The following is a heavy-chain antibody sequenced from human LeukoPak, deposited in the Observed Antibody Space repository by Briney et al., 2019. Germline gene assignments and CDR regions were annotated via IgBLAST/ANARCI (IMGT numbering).Heavy chain of an antibody. V-gene: IGHV4-38-2*02. D-gene: IGHD1-14*01. CDR2: IDHSGST. J-gene: IGHJ4*02. CDR3: ARAQTGGTTLDY. CDR1: GYSISSGYY. Sequence: SETLSLTCTVSGYSISSGYYWGWIRQPPGKGLEWIGSIDHSGSTFYSPSLKSRVTISVDTSKNQFSLKLSSVTAADTAVYYCARAQTGGTTLDYWGQGTLVTVSS.